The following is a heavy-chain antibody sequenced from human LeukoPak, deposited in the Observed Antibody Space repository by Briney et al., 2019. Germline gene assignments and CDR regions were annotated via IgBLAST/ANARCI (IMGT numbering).Heavy chain of an antibody. D-gene: IGHD3-3*01. CDR1: GGSFSGYY. Sequence: SETLFLTCAVYGGSFSGYYWSWIRQPPGKGLEWIGEINHSGSSNYNPSLKSRVTISVDTSKNQFSLKLSSVTAADTAVYYCASLHYDFWSGYSGDYYYYGMDVWGQGTTVTVSS. V-gene: IGHV4-34*01. J-gene: IGHJ6*02. CDR3: ASLHYDFWSGYSGDYYYYGMDV. CDR2: INHSGSS.